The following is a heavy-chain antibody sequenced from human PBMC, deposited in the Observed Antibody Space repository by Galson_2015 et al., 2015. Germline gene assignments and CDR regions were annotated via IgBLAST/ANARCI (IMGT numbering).Heavy chain of an antibody. Sequence: ETLSLTCTVSGGSISSRNFHWGWIRQPPEKGLEWIGSIYYSGSTYYNPSLKSRVTISVDTSKNQFSLKLSSVTAADTAVYYCARQYYDFLTGYPNWFDPWGQGTLVTVSS. CDR2: IYYSGST. V-gene: IGHV4-39*01. J-gene: IGHJ5*02. CDR3: ARQYYDFLTGYPNWFDP. D-gene: IGHD3-9*01. CDR1: GGSISSRNFH.